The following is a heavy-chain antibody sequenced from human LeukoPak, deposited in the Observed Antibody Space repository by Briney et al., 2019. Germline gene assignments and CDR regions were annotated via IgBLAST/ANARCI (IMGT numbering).Heavy chain of an antibody. J-gene: IGHJ4*02. D-gene: IGHD3-3*01. CDR1: GFTFSSYG. CDR2: IETGGAST. V-gene: IGHV3-23*01. CDR3: ARDRTEITIFGVVIYFDY. Sequence: GGSLRLSCAASGFTFSSYGMSWVRQAPGKGLEWVSAIETGGASTYYADSVKGRFTISRDNSKNTLYLQMNSLRAEDTAVYYCARDRTEITIFGVVIYFDYWGQGTLVTVSS.